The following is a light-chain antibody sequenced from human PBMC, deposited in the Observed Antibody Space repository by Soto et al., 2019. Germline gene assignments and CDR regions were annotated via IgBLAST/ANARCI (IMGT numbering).Light chain of an antibody. Sequence: DIVMTQSPLSLPVTPGEPASISCRSSQSLLHSNGYNYLDWYLQKPGQSPQLLIYLGSNRASGVPDRFSGSGSGTDFTLTISRLEPEDFAMYYCQQFGTSRLTFGGGTKVEIK. CDR1: QSLLHSNGYNY. V-gene: IGKV2-28*01. J-gene: IGKJ4*01. CDR3: QQFGTSRLT. CDR2: LGS.